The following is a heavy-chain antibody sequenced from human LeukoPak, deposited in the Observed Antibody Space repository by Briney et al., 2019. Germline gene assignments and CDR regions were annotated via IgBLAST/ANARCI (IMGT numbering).Heavy chain of an antibody. CDR1: GFSLSTSGMC. D-gene: IGHD4-17*01. Sequence: ESGPTLVNPTQTLTLTCTFSGFSLSTSGMCVSWIRQPPGKALEWLARIDWDDDKYYSTPLKTRLTISKDTSKNQVVLTMTNMDPVDTATYYCARSRYGDYSDYWGQGTLVTVSS. CDR3: ARSRYGDYSDY. V-gene: IGHV2-70*11. J-gene: IGHJ4*02. CDR2: IDWDDDK.